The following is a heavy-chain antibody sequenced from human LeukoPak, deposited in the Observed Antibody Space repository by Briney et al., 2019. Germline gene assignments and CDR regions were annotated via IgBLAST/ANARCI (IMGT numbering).Heavy chain of an antibody. CDR2: IGSDGGIT. J-gene: IGHJ4*02. D-gene: IGHD6-19*01. V-gene: IGHV3-74*01. CDR3: VRVMPVAGNNA. CDR1: GFALSNYW. Sequence: GGSLRLSCAASGFALSNYWMHWVRQAPGKGLVWVSRIGSDGGITNYADSVKGRFTISRDSAKNTLYLYMDSLRAEDTAVYYCVRVMPVAGNNARGQGTLVTVSS.